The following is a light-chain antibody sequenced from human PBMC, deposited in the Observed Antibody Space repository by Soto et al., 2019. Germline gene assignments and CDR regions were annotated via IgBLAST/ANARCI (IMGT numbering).Light chain of an antibody. CDR2: EAT. CDR1: SGDVGTYDL. Sequence: QSVLTQPASVSGSPGQSITISCTGTSGDVGTYDLVSWYQHHPGAAPKLMIYEATRRPSGISNRFSGSKSGNAASLTVSGLQGEDEADYYCSSYAGSSWVFGGGTQLTVL. J-gene: IGLJ3*02. CDR3: SSYAGSSWV. V-gene: IGLV2-14*02.